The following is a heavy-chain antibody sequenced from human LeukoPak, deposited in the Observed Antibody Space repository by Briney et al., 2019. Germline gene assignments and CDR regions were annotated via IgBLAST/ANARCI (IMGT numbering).Heavy chain of an antibody. Sequence: GGSLRLSCAASGFTFSSYWMSWVRQAPGKGLEWVANIKQDGSEKYYVDSVKGRFTISRDNAKNSLYLQMNSLRAADTAVYYCAKPTHFNWFDPWGQGPLVTVSS. CDR2: IKQDGSEK. CDR1: GFTFSSYW. CDR3: AKPTHFNWFDP. V-gene: IGHV3-7*01. D-gene: IGHD3-3*02. J-gene: IGHJ5*02.